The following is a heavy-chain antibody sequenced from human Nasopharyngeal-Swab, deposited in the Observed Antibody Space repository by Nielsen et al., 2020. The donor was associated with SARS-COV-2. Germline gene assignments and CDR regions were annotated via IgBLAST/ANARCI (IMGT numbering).Heavy chain of an antibody. CDR2: INSDGSST. CDR1: GFTFSSYW. CDR3: AKDLHGLLWFGELLNPVHY. V-gene: IGHV3-74*01. D-gene: IGHD3-10*01. Sequence: GESLKISCAASGFTFSSYWMHWVRQAPGKGLVWVSRINSDGSSTSYADSVKGRFTISRDNAKNTLYLQMNSLRAEDTAVYYCAKDLHGLLWFGELLNPVHYWGQGTLVTVSS. J-gene: IGHJ4*02.